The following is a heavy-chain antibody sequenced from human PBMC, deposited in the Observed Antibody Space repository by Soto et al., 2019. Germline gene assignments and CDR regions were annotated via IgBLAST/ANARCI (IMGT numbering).Heavy chain of an antibody. CDR1: GGSISNSNW. Sequence: QVQLQESGPGLVKPSGTLSLTCAVSGGSISNSNWWSWVRQPPGKGLEWIGDISHSGGTNYNPSLKSRVSISVDKSKNQFSLRLNSVTVADAAVYYCARLVEDYYFYGMDVWGQGTTVAVSS. CDR2: ISHSGGT. CDR3: ARLVEDYYFYGMDV. J-gene: IGHJ6*02. D-gene: IGHD2-2*01. V-gene: IGHV4-4*02.